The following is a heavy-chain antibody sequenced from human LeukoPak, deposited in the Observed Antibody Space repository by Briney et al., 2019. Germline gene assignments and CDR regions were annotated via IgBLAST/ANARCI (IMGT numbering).Heavy chain of an antibody. CDR1: GYTLTELS. CDR3: ATGITIFGVASDWFDP. CDR2: FDPEDGET. J-gene: IGHJ5*02. V-gene: IGHV1-24*01. Sequence: VASVKVSCKVSGYTLTELSMHWVRQAPGKGLGWMGGFDPEDGETIYAQKFQGRVTMTEDTSTDTAYMELSSLRSEDTAVYYCATGITIFGVASDWFDPWGQGTLVTVSS. D-gene: IGHD3-3*01.